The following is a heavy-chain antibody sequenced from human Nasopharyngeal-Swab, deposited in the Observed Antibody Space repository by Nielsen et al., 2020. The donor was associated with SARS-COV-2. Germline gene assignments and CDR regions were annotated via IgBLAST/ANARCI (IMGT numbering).Heavy chain of an antibody. V-gene: IGHV4-34*01. J-gene: IGHJ4*02. CDR1: GGSFSGYY. CDR3: ARGRAPLDY. CDR2: IKHSVST. Sequence: SETLSLTCAVYGGSFSGYYWSWIRQPPGKGLEWIGEIKHSVSTNYNPSLKSPVTISVDTSKNQFSLKLSTVTAADTAVYYCARGRAPLDYWGQGTLVTVSS.